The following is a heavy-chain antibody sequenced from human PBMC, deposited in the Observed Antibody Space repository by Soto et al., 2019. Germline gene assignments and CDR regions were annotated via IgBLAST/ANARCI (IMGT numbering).Heavy chain of an antibody. Sequence: GGSLRLSCAASGFTFSDAWINWVRQAPGKGLEWVGRIKSKTDGGTTDFAAPVKGRFAISRDDSRDMVYMQMYSLKTDDTAVYYCTTDSLFTGQLVRMDNWGHGTLVTVSS. D-gene: IGHD3-9*01. CDR1: GFTFSDAW. CDR3: TTDSLFTGQLVRMDN. J-gene: IGHJ4*01. CDR2: IKSKTDGGTT. V-gene: IGHV3-15*07.